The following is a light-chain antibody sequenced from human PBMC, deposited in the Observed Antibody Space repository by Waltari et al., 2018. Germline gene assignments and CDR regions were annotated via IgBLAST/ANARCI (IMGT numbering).Light chain of an antibody. J-gene: IGKJ5*01. CDR2: DAT. CDR1: QNVNMY. V-gene: IGKV3-11*01. CDR3: QQRNHWIT. Sequence: EIVLTQSPATLSLSPGDRATLSCRASQNVNMYLAWYQQQPGQGPRLLIYDATDRAAGVPARFSGSGSGTEFTLTISSLEPEDFAVYHCQQRNHWITFGQGTRLEI.